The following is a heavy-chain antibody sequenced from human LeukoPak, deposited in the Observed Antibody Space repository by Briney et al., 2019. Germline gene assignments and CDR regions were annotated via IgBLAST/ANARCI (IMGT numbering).Heavy chain of an antibody. CDR2: IYYSGST. CDR3: AGRLWRRDGYNLSAFDI. CDR1: GGSISSYY. V-gene: IGHV4-59*01. Sequence: SETLSLTCTVSGGSISSYYWNWIRQPPGKGLEWIGYIYYSGSTNYNPSLKSRVTISVDTSKNQFSLKLNSVTAADTAVYYCAGRLWRRDGYNLSAFDIWGQGTMVTVSS. D-gene: IGHD5-24*01. J-gene: IGHJ3*02.